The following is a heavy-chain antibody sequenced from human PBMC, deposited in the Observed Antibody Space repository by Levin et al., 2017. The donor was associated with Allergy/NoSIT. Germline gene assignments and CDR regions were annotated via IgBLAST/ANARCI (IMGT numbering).Heavy chain of an antibody. CDR2: ISYDGSNK. J-gene: IGHJ4*02. D-gene: IGHD3-16*01. CDR3: AREVLFLAGDGILGY. Sequence: SCAASGFTFSSYAMHWVRQAPGKGLEWVAVISYDGSNKYYADSVKGRFTISRDNSKNTLYLQMNSLRAEDTAVYYCAREVLFLAGDGILGYWGQGTLVTVSS. V-gene: IGHV3-30-3*01. CDR1: GFTFSSYA.